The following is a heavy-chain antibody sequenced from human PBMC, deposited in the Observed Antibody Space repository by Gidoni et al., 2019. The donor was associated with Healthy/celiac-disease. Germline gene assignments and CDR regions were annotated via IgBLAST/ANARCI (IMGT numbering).Heavy chain of an antibody. D-gene: IGHD3-10*01. J-gene: IGHJ4*02. CDR3: ARGLGTVRGSGSYRFDY. CDR1: GGSFSGYY. Sequence: QVQLQQWGAGLLKPSETLSLTCAVYGGSFSGYYWSWIRQPPGKGLEWIGEINHSGSTNYNPSLKSRVTISVDTSKNQFSLKLSSVTAADTAVYYCARGLGTVRGSGSYRFDYWGQGTLVTVSS. CDR2: INHSGST. V-gene: IGHV4-34*01.